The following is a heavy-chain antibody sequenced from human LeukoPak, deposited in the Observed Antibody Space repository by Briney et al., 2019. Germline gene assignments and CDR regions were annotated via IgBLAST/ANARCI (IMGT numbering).Heavy chain of an antibody. CDR1: GFTFSSYS. Sequence: PGGSLRLSCAASGFTFSSYSMNWVRQAPGKGLEWVSYISSSSSTIYYAASVKGRFTISRDNAKNSLYLQMNSLRAEDTAVYYCARDYSNYVPDYWGQGTLVTVSS. J-gene: IGHJ4*02. V-gene: IGHV3-48*01. CDR2: ISSSSSTI. CDR3: ARDYSNYVPDY. D-gene: IGHD4-11*01.